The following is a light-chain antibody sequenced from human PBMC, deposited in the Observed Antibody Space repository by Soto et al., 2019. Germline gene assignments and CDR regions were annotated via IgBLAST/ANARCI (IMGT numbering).Light chain of an antibody. J-gene: IGKJ1*01. CDR1: QSVSSSY. CDR3: QQYGSSPQT. Sequence: EIVLTQSPGTLSLSPGERATLSCRASQSVSSSYLAWYQQKPGQAPRLLIDGASGRATGIPDRFSGSGSGTDFTLTISRLEPEDFAVYYCQQYGSSPQTFGQGTKVEIK. CDR2: GAS. V-gene: IGKV3-20*01.